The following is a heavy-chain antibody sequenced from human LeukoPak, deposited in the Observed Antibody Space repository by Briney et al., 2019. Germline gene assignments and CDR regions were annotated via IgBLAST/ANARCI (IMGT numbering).Heavy chain of an antibody. V-gene: IGHV3-23*01. CDR3: ATPYRNIVVVPAAIGDPGY. D-gene: IGHD2-2*01. CDR2: ISGSGGST. CDR1: GFTFSSYA. Sequence: GGSLRLSCAASGFTFSSYAMSWVRQAPGKGLEWVSGISGSGGSTYYADSVKGRFTISRDNSKNTLYLQMNSLRAEDTAVYFCATPYRNIVVVPAAIGDPGYWGQGTLVTVSS. J-gene: IGHJ4*02.